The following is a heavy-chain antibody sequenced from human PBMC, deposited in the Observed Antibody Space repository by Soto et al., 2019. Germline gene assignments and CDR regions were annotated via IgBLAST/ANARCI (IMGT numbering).Heavy chain of an antibody. CDR3: ARKGVAFDY. V-gene: IGHV3-48*02. Sequence: EVQLVQSGGGLVQPGGSPRLSCAASGFTFSSYSMNWVRQAPGKGLEWISYISTTSSSIYYADSVKGRFTISRDNAKNSLFLQMNSLRDEDTAVYYCARKGVAFDYWGQGALVTVSS. J-gene: IGHJ4*02. CDR1: GFTFSSYS. CDR2: ISTTSSSI. D-gene: IGHD3-3*01.